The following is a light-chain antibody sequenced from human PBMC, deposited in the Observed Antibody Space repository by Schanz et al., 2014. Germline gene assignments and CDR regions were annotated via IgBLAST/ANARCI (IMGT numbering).Light chain of an antibody. CDR3: QKYNGAPPWT. CDR2: AAS. J-gene: IGKJ1*01. CDR1: QGISNY. V-gene: IGKV1-27*01. Sequence: DIQMTQSPSSLSASVGDRVTLTCRASQGISNYVAWYQQKPGKVPRLLIYAASTLHSGVPSRFRGSGSGTDFTLTINSLQPEDVATYYCQKYNGAPPWTFGQGTKVESK.